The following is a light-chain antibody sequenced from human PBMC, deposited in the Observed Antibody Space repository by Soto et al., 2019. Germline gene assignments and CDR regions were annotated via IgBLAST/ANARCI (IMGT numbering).Light chain of an antibody. CDR1: QSISSW. J-gene: IGKJ1*01. Sequence: DIQMTKSPSTLSASVGDRVTITCRASQSISSWLAWYQQKPGKAPKLLIYDASSLESGVPSRFSGSGSGTEFTLTISSLQPDDFATYYCQQYNSYSPWPFGQGTKVDIK. CDR2: DAS. V-gene: IGKV1-5*01. CDR3: QQYNSYSPWP.